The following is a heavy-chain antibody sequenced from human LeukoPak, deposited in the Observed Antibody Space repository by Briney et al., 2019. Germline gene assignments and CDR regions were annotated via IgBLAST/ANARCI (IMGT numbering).Heavy chain of an antibody. CDR3: ARQMTTVTYYGMDV. CDR2: IDTSDSYT. V-gene: IGHV5-10-1*01. J-gene: IGHJ6*02. CDR1: GYSFTTYW. Sequence: GESLKISCKGSGYSFTTYWISWVRQMPGKGLEWMGGIDTSDSYTNYSPPFQGHVTISADKSISTAYLQWNSLKASDTAMYYCARQMTTVTYYGMDVWGQGTTVTVSS. D-gene: IGHD4-17*01.